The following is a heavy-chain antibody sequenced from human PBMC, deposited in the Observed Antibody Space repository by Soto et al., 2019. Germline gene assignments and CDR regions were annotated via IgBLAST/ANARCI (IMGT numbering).Heavy chain of an antibody. Sequence: ASVKVSCKASGYTFTSYDINWVRQATGQGLEWMGWMNPNSGNTGYAQKFQGRVTMTRNTSISTAYMELSSLRSEDTAVYYCARSADYDFWSPHERWGQGTLVTVSS. D-gene: IGHD3-3*01. V-gene: IGHV1-8*01. CDR2: MNPNSGNT. CDR1: GYTFTSYD. CDR3: ARSADYDFWSPHER. J-gene: IGHJ4*02.